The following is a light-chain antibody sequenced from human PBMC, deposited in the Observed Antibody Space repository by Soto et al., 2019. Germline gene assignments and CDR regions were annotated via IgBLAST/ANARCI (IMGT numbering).Light chain of an antibody. V-gene: IGKV3-11*01. J-gene: IGKJ4*01. CDR3: QQRSNWPAAT. CDR2: DAS. Sequence: EIVLTQSPATLSLSPGERATLSCRASQSVSSYLAWYQQKPGQAPRLLIYDASNRATGIPARFSGSGSGTDFTLTNSSLEPEDFAVYYCQQRSNWPAATFGGGTKVEIK. CDR1: QSVSSY.